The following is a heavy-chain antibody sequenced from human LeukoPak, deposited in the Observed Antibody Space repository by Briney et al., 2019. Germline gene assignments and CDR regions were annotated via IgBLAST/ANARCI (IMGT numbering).Heavy chain of an antibody. J-gene: IGHJ4*02. CDR3: AKGDAYNGCFDF. V-gene: IGHV3-43*01. Sequence: GGSLRLSCAVSGLTFDDYTMHWVRQPPGKGLEWISFISRGGENTYYADSVRGRFTISRDNNKNSLSLEMNSLTTDDTAFYYCAKGDAYNGCFDFWGLGTLVTVSS. CDR2: ISRGGENT. CDR1: GLTFDDYT. D-gene: IGHD5-24*01.